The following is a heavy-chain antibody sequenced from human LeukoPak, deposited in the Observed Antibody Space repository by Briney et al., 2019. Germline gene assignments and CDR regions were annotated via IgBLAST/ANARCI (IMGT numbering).Heavy chain of an antibody. CDR1: GSVSSGTYY. J-gene: IGHJ4*02. D-gene: IGHD3-10*01. CDR2: IYYSGST. Sequence: SETLSLTCTVCGSVSSGTYYWSWIRQPPGKGLEWIGYIYYSGSTNFNPSLKSRVTISVDTSKNQFSLKLSSVTAADTAVYYCARDVRGVFDYWGQGTLVTVSS. CDR3: ARDVRGVFDY. V-gene: IGHV4-61*01.